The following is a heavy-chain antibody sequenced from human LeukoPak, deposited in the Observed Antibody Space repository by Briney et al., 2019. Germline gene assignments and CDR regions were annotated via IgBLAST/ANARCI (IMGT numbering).Heavy chain of an antibody. CDR1: GFTFSSYA. CDR2: ISGSGGST. CDR3: AKVALMGLYAYYMDV. V-gene: IGHV3-23*01. D-gene: IGHD2-8*01. J-gene: IGHJ6*03. Sequence: PGGPLRLSCAASGFTFSSYAMSWVRQAPGKGLEWVSAISGSGGSTYYADSVKGRFTISRDNSKNTLYLQMNSLRAEDTAVYYCAKVALMGLYAYYMDVWGKGTTVTVSS.